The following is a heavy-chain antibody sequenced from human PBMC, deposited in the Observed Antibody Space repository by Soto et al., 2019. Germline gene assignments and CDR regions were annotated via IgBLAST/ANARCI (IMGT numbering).Heavy chain of an antibody. CDR3: ARDGMSYYYFWSGYYANFDY. Sequence: QVQLVQSGAEVKKPGASVKVSCKASGYTFTSYGISWVRQAPGQGLEWMGWISAYNGNTNYAQKLQGRVTMTTDTSTSTAYMVLWSLRSDDTAVYYCARDGMSYYYFWSGYYANFDYWGQGTLVTVSS. D-gene: IGHD3-3*01. J-gene: IGHJ4*02. V-gene: IGHV1-18*01. CDR2: ISAYNGNT. CDR1: GYTFTSYG.